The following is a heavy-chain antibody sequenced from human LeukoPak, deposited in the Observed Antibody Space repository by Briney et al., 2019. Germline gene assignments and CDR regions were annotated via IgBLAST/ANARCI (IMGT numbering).Heavy chain of an antibody. Sequence: PGGSLRLSCAASGFTFSSYAMHWVRQAPGKGLEWVAVISYDGSNKYYADSVKGRFTISRDNSKNTLYLQMNSLRAEDTAVYYCASSQSYDTGIDYWGQGTLVTVSS. D-gene: IGHD3-22*01. CDR2: ISYDGSNK. V-gene: IGHV3-30*04. CDR3: ASSQSYDTGIDY. J-gene: IGHJ4*02. CDR1: GFTFSSYA.